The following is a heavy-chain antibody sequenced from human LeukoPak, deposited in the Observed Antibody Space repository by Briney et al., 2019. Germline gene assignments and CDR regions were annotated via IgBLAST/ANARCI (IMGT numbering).Heavy chain of an antibody. D-gene: IGHD4-23*01. J-gene: IGHJ4*02. CDR3: ARRTTVVTINPKTVDY. V-gene: IGHV3-7*05. CDR1: GFTFSSYW. CDR2: IKQDESEK. Sequence: PGGSLRLSCAASGFTFSSYWMSWVRQAPGKGLEWVANIKQDESEKYYVDSVKGRFTISRDNAKKSLYLQMKSLRAEDTAVYFCARRTTVVTINPKTVDYWGQGALVTVSS.